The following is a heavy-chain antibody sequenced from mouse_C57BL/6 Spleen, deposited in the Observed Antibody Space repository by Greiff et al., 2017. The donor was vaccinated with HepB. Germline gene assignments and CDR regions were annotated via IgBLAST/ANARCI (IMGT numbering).Heavy chain of an antibody. CDR3: TRRGQDYCDY. V-gene: IGHV1-15*01. J-gene: IGHJ2*01. Sequence: QVQLKQSGAELVRPGASVTLSCKASGYTFTDYEMHWVKQTPVHGLEWIGAIDPETGGTAYNQKFKGKAILTADKSSRTAYMELRSLTSEDSAVYYCTRRGQDYCDYWGQGTTLTVSS. CDR2: IDPETGGT. CDR1: GYTFTDYE.